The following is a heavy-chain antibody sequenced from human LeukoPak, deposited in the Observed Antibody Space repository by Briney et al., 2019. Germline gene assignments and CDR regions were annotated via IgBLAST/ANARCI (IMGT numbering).Heavy chain of an antibody. V-gene: IGHV3-7*01. CDR2: IKQDGSEK. J-gene: IGHJ4*02. D-gene: IGHD3-9*01. CDR1: GFTFSSYW. Sequence: GGSLRLSCAASGFTFSSYWMSWVRQAPGKGLEWVANIKQDGSEKYYVGSVKGRFTISRDNAKNSLYLQMNSLRAEDTAVYYCARVRRYFDWLLEYYFDYWGQGTLVTVSS. CDR3: ARVRRYFDWLLEYYFDY.